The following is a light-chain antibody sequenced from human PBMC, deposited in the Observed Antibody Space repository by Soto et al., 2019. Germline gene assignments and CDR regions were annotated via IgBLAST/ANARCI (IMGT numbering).Light chain of an antibody. CDR3: LQGTLWPFT. Sequence: DVVMTQSPLSLPVTLGQPASISCRSSQSLLYINGHTYLNWFHQRPGQSPRRLIYLVSNRDSGVPDRFSGSGSGTDFTLKISRVEAEDVGIYYCLQGTLWPFTFGPGTKVDLK. CDR1: QSLLYINGHTY. CDR2: LVS. V-gene: IGKV2-30*01. J-gene: IGKJ3*01.